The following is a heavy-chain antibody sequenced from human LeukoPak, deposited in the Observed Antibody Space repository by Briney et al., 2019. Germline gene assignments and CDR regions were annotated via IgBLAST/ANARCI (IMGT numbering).Heavy chain of an antibody. D-gene: IGHD3-10*01. CDR3: ARGALWFGEFNFDY. J-gene: IGHJ4*02. Sequence: SETLSLTCTVSGGSISSSSYYWGWIRQPPGKGLEWIGSIYYSGSTYYNPSLKSRVTISVDTSKNQFSLKLSSVTAADTAVYYCARGALWFGEFNFDYWGQGTLVTVSS. CDR2: IYYSGST. CDR1: GGSISSSSYY. V-gene: IGHV4-39*07.